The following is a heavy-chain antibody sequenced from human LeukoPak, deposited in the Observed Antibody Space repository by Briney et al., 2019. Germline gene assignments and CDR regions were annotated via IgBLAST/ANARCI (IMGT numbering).Heavy chain of an antibody. CDR2: IIPVIDTT. CDR1: GGTFSTYA. Sequence: ASVKVPCKASGGTFSTYASGWVRQAPGQGLEWMGGIIPVIDTTNYAQKFQGRVTITADESTSTAYMELSSLRSDDTAVYYCARVSYDYVWGSYRELDYWGQGTLVTVSS. V-gene: IGHV1-69*01. J-gene: IGHJ4*02. D-gene: IGHD3-16*02. CDR3: ARVSYDYVWGSYRELDY.